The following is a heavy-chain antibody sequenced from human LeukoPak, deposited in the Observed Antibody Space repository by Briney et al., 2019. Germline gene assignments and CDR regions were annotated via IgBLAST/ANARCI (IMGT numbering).Heavy chain of an antibody. CDR3: RLDSSGGRDY. CDR1: GGSFSGYY. D-gene: IGHD6-19*01. V-gene: IGHV4-34*01. J-gene: IGHJ4*02. Sequence: RPPETLSLTCAVYGGSFSGYYWSWIRQPPGKGLEWIGEINHSGSTNYNPSLKSRVTISVDTSKNQFSLKLSSVTAADTAVYYCRLDSSGGRDYWGQGTLVTVSS. CDR2: INHSGST.